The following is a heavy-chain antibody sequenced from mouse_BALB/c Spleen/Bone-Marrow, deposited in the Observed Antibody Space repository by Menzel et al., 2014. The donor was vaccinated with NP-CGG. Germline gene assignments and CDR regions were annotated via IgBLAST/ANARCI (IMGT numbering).Heavy chain of an antibody. CDR2: ISSGGSDT. CDR3: ARRSDLRASMDY. CDR1: GFTFSSYA. D-gene: IGHD3-1*01. V-gene: IGHV5-9-3*01. Sequence: VQLQQSGGGLVKPGGSLKLSCTTSGFTFSSYAVSWVRQTPEKRLEWVAVISSGGSDTYYPDSVKGRFTVSRDNAKNTLYLQMSSLRSEDTALYYCARRSDLRASMDYWGQGTSVTVSS. J-gene: IGHJ4*01.